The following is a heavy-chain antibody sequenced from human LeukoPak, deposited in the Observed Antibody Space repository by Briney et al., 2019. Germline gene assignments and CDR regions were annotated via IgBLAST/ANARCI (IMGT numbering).Heavy chain of an antibody. D-gene: IGHD6-19*01. CDR3: ARQGFNSSGWYRYYYYGMDV. CDR2: IYYSGST. V-gene: IGHV4-31*03. Sequence: PSETLSLTCTVSGGSISSGGYYWSWIRQHPGKGLEWIGYIYYSGSTYYNPSLKSRVTISVDTSKNQFSLKLSSVTAADTAVYYRARQGFNSSGWYRYYYYGMDVWGQGTTVTVSS. J-gene: IGHJ6*02. CDR1: GGSISSGGYY.